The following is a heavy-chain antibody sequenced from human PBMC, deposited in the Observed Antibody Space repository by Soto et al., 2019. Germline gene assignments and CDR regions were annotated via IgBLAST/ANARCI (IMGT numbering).Heavy chain of an antibody. Sequence: GGSLRLSCTASGFTFGDYSMSWFRQAPGKGLEWVGFIRSKAYGGTTEYAASVKGRFTISRDDSKSIAYLQMNSLKTEDTAVYYCTRVLQLEPTQPSSAYYFDYWGQGTLVTVSS. CDR3: TRVLQLEPTQPSSAYYFDY. J-gene: IGHJ4*02. CDR1: GFTFGDYS. V-gene: IGHV3-49*03. CDR2: IRSKAYGGTT. D-gene: IGHD1-1*01.